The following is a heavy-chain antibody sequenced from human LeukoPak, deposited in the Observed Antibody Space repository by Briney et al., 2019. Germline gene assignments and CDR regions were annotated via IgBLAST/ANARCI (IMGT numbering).Heavy chain of an antibody. CDR1: GGSISSYY. J-gene: IGHJ6*03. CDR2: IYYSGST. D-gene: IGHD3-10*01. V-gene: IGHV4-59*01. Sequence: SETLSLTCTVSGGSISSYYWSWIRQPPGKGPEWIGYIYYSGSTNYNPSLKSRVTISVDTSKNQFSLTLSSVTAADTAVYYCARDPGSYPGYYYYYYMDVWGKGTTVTISS. CDR3: ARDPGSYPGYYYYYYMDV.